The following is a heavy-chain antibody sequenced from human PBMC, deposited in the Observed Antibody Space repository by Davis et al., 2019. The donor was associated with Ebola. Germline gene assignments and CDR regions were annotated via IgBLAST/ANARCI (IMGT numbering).Heavy chain of an antibody. V-gene: IGHV4-59*01. CDR2: IYYSGST. J-gene: IGHJ5*02. CDR1: GGSISSYY. CDR3: ARDNSP. Sequence: PGGSLRLSCTVSGGSISSYYWSWIRQPPGKGLEWIGYIYYSGSTNYNPSLKSRVTISVDTSKNQFSLKLSSVTAADTAVYYCARDNSPWGQGTLVTVSS.